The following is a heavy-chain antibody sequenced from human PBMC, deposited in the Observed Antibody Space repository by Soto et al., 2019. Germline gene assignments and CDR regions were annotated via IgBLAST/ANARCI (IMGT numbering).Heavy chain of an antibody. Sequence: PGGSLRLSCAASGFTFSSYAMSWVRQAPGKGLEWVSAISGSGGSTYYADSVKGRFTISRDNSKNTLYLQMNSLRAEDTAVYYCAKDGSDIVVVTATPGDAFDIWGQGTMVTVSS. V-gene: IGHV3-23*01. CDR3: AKDGSDIVVVTATPGDAFDI. D-gene: IGHD2-21*02. CDR2: ISGSGGST. CDR1: GFTFSSYA. J-gene: IGHJ3*02.